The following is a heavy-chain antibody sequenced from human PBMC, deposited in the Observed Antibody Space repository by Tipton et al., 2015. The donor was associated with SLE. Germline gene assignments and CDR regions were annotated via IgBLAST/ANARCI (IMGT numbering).Heavy chain of an antibody. CDR1: GGSISSGGYS. J-gene: IGHJ5*02. CDR2: IYHSGST. V-gene: IGHV4-30-2*01. Sequence: TLSLTCAVSGGSISSGGYSWSWIRQPPGKGLEWIGYIYHSGSTYYNPSLKSRVTISVDTSKNQFSLKLSSATAADTAVYYCATQGGWFDPWGQGTLVTVSS. CDR3: ATQGGWFDP.